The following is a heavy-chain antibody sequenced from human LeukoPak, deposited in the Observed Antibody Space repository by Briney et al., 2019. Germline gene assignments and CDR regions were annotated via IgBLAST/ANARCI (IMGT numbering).Heavy chain of an antibody. CDR1: GFTFSSYD. J-gene: IGHJ3*02. Sequence: GGSLRLSCAASGFTFSSYDMHWVRQAPGKGLEWVAVISYDGSNKYYADSVKGRFTISRDNSKNTLYLQMNSLRAEDTAVYYCARGIEQPTPDAFDIWGQGTMVTVSS. D-gene: IGHD5-18*01. CDR2: ISYDGSNK. V-gene: IGHV3-30*19. CDR3: ARGIEQPTPDAFDI.